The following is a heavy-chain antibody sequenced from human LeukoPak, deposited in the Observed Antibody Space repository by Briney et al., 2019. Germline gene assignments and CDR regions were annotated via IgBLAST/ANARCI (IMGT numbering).Heavy chain of an antibody. V-gene: IGHV3-73*01. CDR1: GFTFSGSA. D-gene: IGHD3-22*01. CDR2: IRSKANSYAT. Sequence: PGGSLRLSCAASGFTFSGSAMHWVRQASGKGLEWVGRIRSKANSYATAYAASVKGRFTISRDDSKNTAYLQMNSLRAEDTAVYYCAKDIAPTYYYDSSGDWGQGTLVTVSS. J-gene: IGHJ4*02. CDR3: AKDIAPTYYYDSSGD.